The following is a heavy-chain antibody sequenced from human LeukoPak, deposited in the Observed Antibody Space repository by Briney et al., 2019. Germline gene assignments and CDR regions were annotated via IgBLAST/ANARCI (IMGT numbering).Heavy chain of an antibody. V-gene: IGHV1-69*05. Sequence: GASVTVSCTASGYTFTIYDINWVRQAPGQGLEWMGGIMPLFGTANYAQEFQGRVTFTTDESASTAYMEVSSLRSEDTAVYYCASGSLGDGYGVGDYYQYMDVWGKGTTVTVSS. CDR1: GYTFTIYD. CDR3: ASGSLGDGYGVGDYYQYMDV. J-gene: IGHJ6*03. D-gene: IGHD5-24*01. CDR2: IMPLFGTA.